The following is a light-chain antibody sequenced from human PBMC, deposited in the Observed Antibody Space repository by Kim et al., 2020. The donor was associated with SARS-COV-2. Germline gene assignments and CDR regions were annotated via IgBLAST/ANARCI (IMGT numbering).Light chain of an antibody. CDR2: DVT. Sequence: QSALTQPRSVSGSPGQSVTISCTGTSSDVGGYNYVSWFQQHPGKAPKLMIYDVTKRPSGVPDRSSGSKSANTASLTISGLQAEDEADYYCCSYAGTYSFVFGGGTKVTVL. CDR1: SSDVGGYNY. CDR3: CSYAGTYSFV. J-gene: IGLJ2*01. V-gene: IGLV2-11*01.